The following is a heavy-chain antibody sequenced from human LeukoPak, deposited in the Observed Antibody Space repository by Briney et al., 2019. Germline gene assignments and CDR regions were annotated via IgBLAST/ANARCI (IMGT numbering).Heavy chain of an antibody. V-gene: IGHV4-61*02. CDR2: IYTSGST. CDR1: GGSISSGSYY. Sequence: PSETLSLTCTVSGGSISSGSYYWSWIRQPAGKGLEWIGRIYTSGSTNYNPSLKSRVTISVDTSKNQFSLKLSSVTAADTAVYYCARFTLWFGELLDAFDIWGQGTMVTVSS. D-gene: IGHD3-10*01. CDR3: ARFTLWFGELLDAFDI. J-gene: IGHJ3*02.